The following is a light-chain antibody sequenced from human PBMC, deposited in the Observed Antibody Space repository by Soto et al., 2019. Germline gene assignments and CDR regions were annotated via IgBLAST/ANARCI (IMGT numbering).Light chain of an antibody. CDR1: SSDVGGYNY. V-gene: IGLV2-8*01. Sequence: QSVLTQPPSASGSPGQSVTISCTGISSDVGGYNYVSWYQQHPGKAPKLMIYEVTKRPSGVPDRFSGARSGDTASLTVSGLQAEDEAEYYCSSYAGSDNVLFGGGTKLTVL. CDR2: EVT. CDR3: SSYAGSDNVL. J-gene: IGLJ2*01.